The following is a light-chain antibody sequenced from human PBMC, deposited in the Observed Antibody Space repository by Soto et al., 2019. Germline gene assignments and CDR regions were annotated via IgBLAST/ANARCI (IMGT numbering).Light chain of an antibody. CDR1: QSVSSSY. CDR3: QQYGSSPLT. J-gene: IGKJ4*01. Sequence: ELVLTQSPGTLSLSPGERATLSCRASQSVSSSYLAWYQQKPGQAPRLLIYGASSRATGIPDRLSGSGSGTDFTLTISRLEPEDFAVYYCQQYGSSPLTFGGGTKADNK. CDR2: GAS. V-gene: IGKV3-20*01.